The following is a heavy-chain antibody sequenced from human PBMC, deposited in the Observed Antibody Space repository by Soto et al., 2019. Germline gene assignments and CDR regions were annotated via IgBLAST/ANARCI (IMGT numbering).Heavy chain of an antibody. CDR3: ARGITFGGVLNGMDV. J-gene: IGHJ6*02. D-gene: IGHD3-16*01. V-gene: IGHV1-18*01. CDR1: GYTFTIYG. CDR2: VNTYNGKT. Sequence: QVQLVQSGAEVEKPGASVKVSCKASGYTFTIYGITWVRQAPGQGLEWLGWVNTYNGKTYYAPKLQGRVTMTTDTSTSTAYMELRSLRSDDTAVYYCARGITFGGVLNGMDVWGQGTTVTVSS.